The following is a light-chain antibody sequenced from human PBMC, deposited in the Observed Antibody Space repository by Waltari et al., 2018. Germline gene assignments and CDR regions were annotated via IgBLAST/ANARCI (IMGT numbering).Light chain of an antibody. CDR2: AAS. Sequence: DIQMTQSPSSLSASVGDRVTITCRASQTISRYLNWYQKKPGKAPNLLIYAASSLQSEVPSSFIGSGSGRDFPLIITGLQPEVFATYYCQQTYSFTRTFGQGTKVEIK. J-gene: IGKJ1*01. CDR3: QQTYSFTRT. CDR1: QTISRY. V-gene: IGKV1-39*01.